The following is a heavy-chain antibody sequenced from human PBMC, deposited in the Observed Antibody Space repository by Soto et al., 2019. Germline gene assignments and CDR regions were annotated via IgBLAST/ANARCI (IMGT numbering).Heavy chain of an antibody. V-gene: IGHV3-30*18. Sequence: QVQLVESGGGVVQPGRSLRLSCAASGFTFSSYGMLWVRQAPGTGLEWVAVISYDGSNKYYADSVKGRFTISRDNSKNTLDLQMNSLRAEDTAVYYCAKERADSSGGRNSCDYWGQGTLVTVSS. J-gene: IGHJ4*02. CDR1: GFTFSSYG. CDR3: AKERADSSGGRNSCDY. D-gene: IGHD6-19*01. CDR2: ISYDGSNK.